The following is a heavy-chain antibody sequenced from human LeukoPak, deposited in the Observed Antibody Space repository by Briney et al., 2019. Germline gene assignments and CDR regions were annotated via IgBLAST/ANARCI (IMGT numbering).Heavy chain of an antibody. CDR2: IHSSGST. CDR3: ARRFVSSGWFDY. J-gene: IGHJ4*02. CDR1: GGSISSGGYY. Sequence: SQTLSLTCTVSGGSISSGGYYWGWIRQHPGKGLEWIGYIHSSGSTYYNPPLQSRVTISADTSKNQFSLKLSSVTAADTAVCYCARRFVSSGWFDYWGQGTLVTVSS. V-gene: IGHV4-31*03. D-gene: IGHD6-19*01.